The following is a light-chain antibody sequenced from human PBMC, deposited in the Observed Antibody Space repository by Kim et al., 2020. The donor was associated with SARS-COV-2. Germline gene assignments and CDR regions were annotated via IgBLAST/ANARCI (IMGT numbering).Light chain of an antibody. V-gene: IGLV1-40*01. J-gene: IGLJ3*02. Sequence: QSVLTQPPSVSGAPGQRVTISCIGAGSDVHWYQHLPGTAPKLLIYVNTNLPSVVPDRFSGSKSCTSSSLGITGLQAEDEADFYCQSYDSSLSAWVFG. CDR1: GAGSD. CDR2: VNT. CDR3: QSYDSSLSAWV.